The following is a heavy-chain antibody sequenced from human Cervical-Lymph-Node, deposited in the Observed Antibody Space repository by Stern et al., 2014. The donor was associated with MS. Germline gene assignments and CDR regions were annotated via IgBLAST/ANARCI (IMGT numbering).Heavy chain of an antibody. CDR2: IYYSGST. CDR3: ARLRRDCTSTNCYSSYYHLDV. Sequence: QVQLQESGPGLVKPSETLSLTCTVSGGSISYYWGWIRQPPGKGLEWIGSIYYSGSTYYSPSLKSRVTISVDTSKNQFSLTLSSVTAADTAVYYCARLRRDCTSTNCYSSYYHLDVWGQGTTVTVSS. CDR1: GGSISYY. J-gene: IGHJ6*02. D-gene: IGHD2-2*02. V-gene: IGHV4-39*01.